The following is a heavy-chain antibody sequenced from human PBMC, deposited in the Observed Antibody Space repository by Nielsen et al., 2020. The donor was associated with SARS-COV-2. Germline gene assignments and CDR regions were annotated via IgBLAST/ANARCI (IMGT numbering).Heavy chain of an antibody. CDR3: ARQYHHYYHMDV. J-gene: IGHJ6*04. CDR1: GYTFSSHG. Sequence: ASVKVSCKAVGYTFSSHGITWVRQAPGQGLEYMGWTNTYTGYMDYGQRFQGRVTMTIDRSTNTAYMEVRSLTSADTAVYYCARQYHHYYHMDVWGKGTTVTVSS. V-gene: IGHV1-18*04. D-gene: IGHD3-10*01. CDR2: TNTYTGYM.